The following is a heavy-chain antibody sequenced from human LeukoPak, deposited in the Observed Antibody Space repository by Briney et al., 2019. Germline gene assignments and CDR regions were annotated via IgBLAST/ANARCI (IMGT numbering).Heavy chain of an antibody. CDR2: ISYDGSNK. V-gene: IGHV3-30-3*01. CDR3: AREGQLVRGGYFQH. Sequence: GGSLRLSCAASGFTFSSYAVHWVRQAPGKGLEWVAVISYDGSNKYYADSVKGRFTISRDNSKNTLYLQMNSLRAEDTAVYYCAREGQLVRGGYFQHWGQGTLVTVSS. J-gene: IGHJ1*01. CDR1: GFTFSSYA. D-gene: IGHD6-6*01.